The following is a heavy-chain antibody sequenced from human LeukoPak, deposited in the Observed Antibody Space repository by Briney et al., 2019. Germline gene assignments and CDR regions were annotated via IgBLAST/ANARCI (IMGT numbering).Heavy chain of an antibody. Sequence: GGSLRLSCAASGFTFSSYAMSWVRQAPGKGLEWVSAISGSGGSTYYADSVKGRFTISRDNSKNTLYLQMNSLRAEDTAVYYCARDGQAFNSNWDYFEYWGQGTPVTVSS. J-gene: IGHJ4*02. CDR2: ISGSGGST. V-gene: IGHV3-23*01. D-gene: IGHD7-27*01. CDR3: ARDGQAFNSNWDYFEY. CDR1: GFTFSSYA.